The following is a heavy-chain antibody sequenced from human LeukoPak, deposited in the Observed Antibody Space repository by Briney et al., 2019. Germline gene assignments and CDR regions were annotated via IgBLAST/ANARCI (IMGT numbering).Heavy chain of an antibody. CDR2: ISRDGGST. CDR1: GFTFDDYV. D-gene: IGHD3-3*01. CDR3: AKATIRGSLFQH. Sequence: GGSLTLSCPASGFTFDDYVMHWVRPPAGKGLEWVSVISRDGGSTYYAASVKGRFTISRDNSKNSLYLQMNSLRTEDTALYYCAKATIRGSLFQHWGQGTLVTVSS. V-gene: IGHV3-43*02. J-gene: IGHJ1*01.